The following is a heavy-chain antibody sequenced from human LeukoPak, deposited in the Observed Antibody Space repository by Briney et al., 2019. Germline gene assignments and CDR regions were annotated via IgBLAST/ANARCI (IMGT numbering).Heavy chain of an antibody. CDR2: IKEDGSAT. CDR3: ARGWRGYSYTYDSSGYYPEDYFDY. CDR1: GFTFSTYW. D-gene: IGHD3-22*01. Sequence: GGSLRLSCAASGFTFSTYWMTWVRQAPGKGPGWVANIKEDGSATYYVDSVKGRFTISRDNAKNTLYLQMNSLRADDTAVYYCARGWRGYSYTYDSSGYYPEDYFDYWGQGTLVTVSS. J-gene: IGHJ4*02. V-gene: IGHV3-7*02.